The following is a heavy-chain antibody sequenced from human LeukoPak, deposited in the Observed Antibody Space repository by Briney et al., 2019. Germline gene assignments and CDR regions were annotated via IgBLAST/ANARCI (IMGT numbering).Heavy chain of an antibody. V-gene: IGHV3-7*05. J-gene: IGHJ4*02. CDR2: INQDGSEK. D-gene: IGHD3-10*01. CDR3: ARATSETSYNY. CDR1: GFTFSNYW. Sequence: GGSLRLSCAASGFTFSNYWMSWVRQAPGKGLEWVAHINQDGSEKYYVDSVKGRFTISRDSAKNSLYLQMNSLRAEDTAVYYCARATSETSYNYWGQGTLVTVSS.